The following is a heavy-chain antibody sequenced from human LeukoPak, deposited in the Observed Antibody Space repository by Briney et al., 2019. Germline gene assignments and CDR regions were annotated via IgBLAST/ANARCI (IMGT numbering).Heavy chain of an antibody. D-gene: IGHD3-22*01. V-gene: IGHV1-69*05. CDR2: IIPIFGTA. CDR3: AREFLTRDSSGYYWTPDY. Sequence: SVKVSCKASGGTFSSYAISWVRQAPGQGLEWMGRIIPIFGTANYAQKFQGRVTITTDESTSTAYIELSSLRSEDTAVYYCAREFLTRDSSGYYWTPDYWGQGTLVTVSS. CDR1: GGTFSSYA. J-gene: IGHJ4*02.